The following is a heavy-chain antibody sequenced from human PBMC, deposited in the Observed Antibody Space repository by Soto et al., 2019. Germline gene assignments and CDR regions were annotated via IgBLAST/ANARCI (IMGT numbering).Heavy chain of an antibody. Sequence: QVQLQESGPGLVKPSETLSLTCTVSGGSISSYYWSWIRQPPGKGLEWIGYIFYSGSTNYNPSLKSRVTISVDTSKNQFSLKLSSVTAADTAVYYCARVGRGGYDSSGYRSFDYWGQGTLVTVSS. CDR2: IFYSGST. CDR1: GGSISSYY. CDR3: ARVGRGGYDSSGYRSFDY. J-gene: IGHJ4*02. V-gene: IGHV4-59*01. D-gene: IGHD3-22*01.